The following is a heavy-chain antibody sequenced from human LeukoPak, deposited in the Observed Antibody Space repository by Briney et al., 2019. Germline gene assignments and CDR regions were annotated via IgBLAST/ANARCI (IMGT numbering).Heavy chain of an antibody. V-gene: IGHV3-23*01. J-gene: IGHJ4*02. CDR3: AKHLEQQPTEIDY. CDR2: ISGSGGST. Sequence: GSLRLSCAASGFTFSSYAMSWVRQAPGRGLEWVSAISGSGGSTYYADSVKGRFTISRDNSKNTLYLQMNSLRAEDTAVYYCAKHLEQQPTEIDYWGQGTLVTVSS. D-gene: IGHD6-13*01. CDR1: GFTFSSYA.